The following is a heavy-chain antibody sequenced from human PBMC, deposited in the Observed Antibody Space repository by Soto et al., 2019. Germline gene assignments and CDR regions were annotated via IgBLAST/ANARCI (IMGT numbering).Heavy chain of an antibody. CDR3: AHAYGGTSWPNDAFDV. CDR2: IYWDDDT. Sequence: ITLKESGPTLVKPTQTLTLTCSFSGFSLSADGVGVGWIRQPPGKALEWLALIYWDDDTRYRASLKSRLTITKDASKNQVGLTMPNMDPVDTATYYCAHAYGGTSWPNDAFDVWGQGTVVTVSS. CDR1: GFSLSADGVG. V-gene: IGHV2-5*02. J-gene: IGHJ3*01. D-gene: IGHD2-2*01.